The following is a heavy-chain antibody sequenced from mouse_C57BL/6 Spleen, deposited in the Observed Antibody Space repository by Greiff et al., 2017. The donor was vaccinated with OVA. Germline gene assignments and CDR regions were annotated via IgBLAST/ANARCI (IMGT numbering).Heavy chain of an antibody. CDR3: FTPAYSDYYAMDY. J-gene: IGHJ4*01. Sequence: QVQLQQPGAELVRPGSSVKLSCKASGYTFTSYWMHWVKQRPIQGLEWIGNIDPSDSETHYNQKFKDKATLTVDKSSSTAYMQLSSLTSEDSAVYYCFTPAYSDYYAMDYWGQGTSVTVSS. V-gene: IGHV1-52*01. CDR1: GYTFTSYW. D-gene: IGHD2-10*01. CDR2: IDPSDSET.